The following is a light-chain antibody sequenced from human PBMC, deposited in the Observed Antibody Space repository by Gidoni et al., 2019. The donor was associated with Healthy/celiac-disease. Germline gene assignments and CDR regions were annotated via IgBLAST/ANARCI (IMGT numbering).Light chain of an antibody. Sequence: FMLTQPPSVSESPGKTVTISCTGSSGSIASNYVQWYQQRPGSAHTTVIYEDNQRPSGVPDRFSGSIDSSSNSASLTISGLKTEDEADYYCQSYDSSNRDVVFGGGTKLTVL. CDR3: QSYDSSNRDVV. CDR2: EDN. CDR1: SGSIASNY. J-gene: IGLJ2*01. V-gene: IGLV6-57*02.